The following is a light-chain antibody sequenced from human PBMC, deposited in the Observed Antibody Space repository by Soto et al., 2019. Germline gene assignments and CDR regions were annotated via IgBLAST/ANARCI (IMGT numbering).Light chain of an antibody. J-gene: IGKJ3*01. CDR3: EQRNIWPPLT. Sequence: EIVLTQSPATLSLVPGERATLHCRASQSVARHLAWYQQRPGQAPRLLIYDASNRATGIPARFSGSGSGTDFTHAISSLEPEDFVVYYCEQRNIWPPLTFGPGTKGDIK. CDR2: DAS. V-gene: IGKV3-11*01. CDR1: QSVARH.